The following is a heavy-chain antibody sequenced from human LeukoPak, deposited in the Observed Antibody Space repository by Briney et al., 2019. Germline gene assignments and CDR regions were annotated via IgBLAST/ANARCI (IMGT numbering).Heavy chain of an antibody. CDR2: INHSGST. CDR3: ARADPTPDGYNRFYFDY. D-gene: IGHD5-24*01. J-gene: IGHJ4*02. V-gene: IGHV4-34*01. Sequence: PSETLSLTCAVYGGSFSGYYWSWIRQPPGKGLEWIGEINHSGSTNYNPSLKSRVTISVDTSKNQFSLKLSSVTAADTAVYYCARADPTPDGYNRFYFDYWGQGTLVTVSS. CDR1: GGSFSGYY.